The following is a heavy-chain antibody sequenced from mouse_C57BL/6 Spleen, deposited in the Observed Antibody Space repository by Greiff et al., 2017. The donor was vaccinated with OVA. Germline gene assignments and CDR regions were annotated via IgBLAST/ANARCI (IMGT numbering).Heavy chain of an antibody. CDR1: GYAFSSSW. CDR2: IYPGDGDT. J-gene: IGHJ2*01. D-gene: IGHD2-4*01. V-gene: IGHV1-82*01. Sequence: VQLKQSGPELVKPGASVKISCKASGYAFSSSWMNWVKQRPGKGLEWIGRIYPGDGDTNYNGKFKGKATLTADKSSSTAYMQLSSLTSEDSAVYYCARWVYDYDGQYYFDDWGQGTTLTVSS. CDR3: ARWVYDYDGQYYFDD.